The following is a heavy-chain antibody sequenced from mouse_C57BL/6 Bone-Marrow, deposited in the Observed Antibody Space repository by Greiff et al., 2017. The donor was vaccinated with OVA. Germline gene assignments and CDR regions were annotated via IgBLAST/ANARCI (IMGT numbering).Heavy chain of an antibody. J-gene: IGHJ4*01. CDR3: ASDYGSSYGDYYAMDY. D-gene: IGHD1-1*01. CDR1: GFTFSDYG. V-gene: IGHV5-17*01. Sequence: EVQLVESGGGLVKPGGSLKLSCAASGFTFSDYGMHWVRQAPEKGLEWVAYISSGSSTIYYADTVKGRFTISRDNAKNTLFLQMTSLRSEDTAMYYCASDYGSSYGDYYAMDYWGQGTSVTVSS. CDR2: ISSGSSTI.